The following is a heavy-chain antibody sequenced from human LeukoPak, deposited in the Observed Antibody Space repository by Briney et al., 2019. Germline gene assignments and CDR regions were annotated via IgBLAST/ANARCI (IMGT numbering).Heavy chain of an antibody. D-gene: IGHD3-22*01. CDR3: ARVPTTYYYDSSGYYNHY. CDR2: IIPIFGTA. Sequence: ASVKVSCKASGGTFSSYAISWVRQAPGQGLEWMGGIIPIFGTANYAQKFQGRVTITTDESTSTAYMELSSLRSEDTAVYYCARVPTTYYYDSSGYYNHYWSQGTLVTVSS. J-gene: IGHJ4*02. V-gene: IGHV1-69*05. CDR1: GGTFSSYA.